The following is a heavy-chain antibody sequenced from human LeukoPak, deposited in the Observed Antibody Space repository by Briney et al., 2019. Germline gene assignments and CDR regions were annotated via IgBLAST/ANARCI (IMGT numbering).Heavy chain of an antibody. Sequence: GASVKVSCKASGYTFTGYYMHWVRQAPGQGLEWMGWINPNSGGTNYAQKFQGRVTMTRDTSISTAYMELSGLRSDDTAVYYCARGPLEGISLSLYWGQGTLVTVSS. CDR3: ARGPLEGISLSLY. CDR1: GYTFTGYY. D-gene: IGHD6-13*01. J-gene: IGHJ4*02. CDR2: INPNSGGT. V-gene: IGHV1-2*02.